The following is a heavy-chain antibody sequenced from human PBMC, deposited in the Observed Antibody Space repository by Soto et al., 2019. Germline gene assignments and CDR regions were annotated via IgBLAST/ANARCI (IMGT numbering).Heavy chain of an antibody. D-gene: IGHD1-7*01. CDR3: AGTTSHYWYYMDV. CDR2: IYYSGST. J-gene: IGHJ6*03. Sequence: SETLSLPCTVSGGSISSSSYYWGWIRQPPGKGLEWIGSIYYSGSTYYNPSLKSRVTISVDTSKNQFSLQLTSVTPEDTAVYYCAGTTSHYWYYMDVWGKGTTVTVSS. CDR1: GGSISSSSYY. V-gene: IGHV4-39*01.